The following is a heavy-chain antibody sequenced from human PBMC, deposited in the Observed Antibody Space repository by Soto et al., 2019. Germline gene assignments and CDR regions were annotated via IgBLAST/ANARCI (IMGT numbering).Heavy chain of an antibody. CDR3: ARASSGGSWDAFDI. V-gene: IGHV4-30-2*01. D-gene: IGHD2-15*01. J-gene: IGHJ3*02. Sequence: QLQLQESGSGLVKPSQTLSLTCAVSGGSISSGGYSWSWIRQPPGKGLEWIGYIYHSGSTYYNPSLKSRVTISVDRSKNQFSLKLSSVTAADTAVYYCARASSGGSWDAFDIWGQGTMVTVSS. CDR1: GGSISSGGYS. CDR2: IYHSGST.